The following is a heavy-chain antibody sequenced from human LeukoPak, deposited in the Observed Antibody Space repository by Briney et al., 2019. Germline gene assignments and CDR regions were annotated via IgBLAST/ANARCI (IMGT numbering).Heavy chain of an antibody. CDR3: ARRMGIIYSSSHGCWWDI. CDR2: VYYSGST. Sequence: SETLSLTCTVSGGSISSSSYYWGWIRQPPGKGLEWIGSVYYSGSTYYNPSLKSRVTISVDTSKNQFSLKLSSVTAADTAVYYCARRMGIIYSSSHGCWWDIWGQGTMVTVSS. J-gene: IGHJ3*02. V-gene: IGHV4-39*01. CDR1: GGSISSSSYY. D-gene: IGHD6-13*01.